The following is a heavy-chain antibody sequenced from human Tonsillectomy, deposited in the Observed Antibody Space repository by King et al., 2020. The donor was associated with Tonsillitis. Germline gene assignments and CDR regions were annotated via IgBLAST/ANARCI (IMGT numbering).Heavy chain of an antibody. CDR3: ATGEVRLWFGDFSYAFDI. V-gene: IGHV3-64D*06. CDR2: INSNGGTT. D-gene: IGHD3-10*01. J-gene: IGHJ3*02. Sequence: VQLGESGGGLVQPGGSLRLFCSASGFTFITYSMHWVRQAPGKGLEYVSTINSNGGTTYYADSVKGRFTISRDNSKNTLYLQMSSLRAEDTAVYDCATGEVRLWFGDFSYAFDIWRQGTMVTVSS. CDR1: GFTFITYS.